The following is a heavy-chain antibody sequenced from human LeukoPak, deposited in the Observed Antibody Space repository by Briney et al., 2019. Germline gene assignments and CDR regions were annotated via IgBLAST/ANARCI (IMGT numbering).Heavy chain of an antibody. D-gene: IGHD6-19*01. CDR1: GFRFSSYA. V-gene: IGHV3-30-3*01. Sequence: PGRSLRLSCAASGFRFSSYAMHWVRQAPGKGLEWVAVMLYDGSTKYYADSVKGRFTISRDDSKNTLYLQMNGLRAEDTAVYYCVRGDSHKSDWYNNWGQGTLVTVSS. J-gene: IGHJ4*02. CDR2: MLYDGSTK. CDR3: VRGDSHKSDWYNN.